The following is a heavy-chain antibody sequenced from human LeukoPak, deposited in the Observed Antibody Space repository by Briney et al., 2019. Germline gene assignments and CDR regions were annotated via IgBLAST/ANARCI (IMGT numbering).Heavy chain of an antibody. CDR2: IYYSGST. CDR3: ARDTAGWYGGFDP. CDR1: GGSISSYY. V-gene: IGHV4-59*01. J-gene: IGHJ5*02. Sequence: SETLSLTCTVSGGSISSYYWSWIRQPPGKGLEWIGYIYYSGSTNYNPSLKGRVTISVDTSKNQFSLKLSSVTAADTAVYYCARDTAGWYGGFDPWGQGTLVTVSS. D-gene: IGHD6-19*01.